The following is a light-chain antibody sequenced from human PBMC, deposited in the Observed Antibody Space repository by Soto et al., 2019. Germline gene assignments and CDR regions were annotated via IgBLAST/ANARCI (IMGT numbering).Light chain of an antibody. V-gene: IGKV1-39*01. CDR1: QSIGNY. J-gene: IGKJ3*01. CDR3: QQSFSTPFT. CDR2: AAS. Sequence: DIQMTQSPSSLSASVGDRVTITCRASQSIGNYLNWYQQIAGKAPKLLIYAASRLQSAVPSRFSGSGSGTDFTLTISSLQPEDFATDYCQQSFSTPFTFGPGTKVDIK.